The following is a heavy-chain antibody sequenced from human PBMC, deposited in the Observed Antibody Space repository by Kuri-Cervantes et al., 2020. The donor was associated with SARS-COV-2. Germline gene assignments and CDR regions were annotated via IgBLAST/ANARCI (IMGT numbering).Heavy chain of an antibody. CDR2: IYYSGST. D-gene: IGHD2-2*01. CDR3: AREGYCSSVSCFLFDY. CDR1: GGSISSYY. Sequence: GSLRLSCTVSGGSISSYYWSWIRQPPGKGLEWIGYIYYSGSTNYNPSHKSRVTMSVDTSNNQFSLKLNSVTAADTAVYYCAREGYCSSVSCFLFDYWGQGMLVTVSS. V-gene: IGHV4-59*12. J-gene: IGHJ4*02.